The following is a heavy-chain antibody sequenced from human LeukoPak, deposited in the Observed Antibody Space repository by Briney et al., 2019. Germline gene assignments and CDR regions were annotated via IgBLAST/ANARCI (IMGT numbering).Heavy chain of an antibody. CDR2: IYYSGST. V-gene: IGHV4-61*01. D-gene: IGHD3-9*01. Sequence: SETLSLTCTVSGGSISSGSYYWSWIRQPPGKGLEWMGYIYYSGSTNYNPSLKSRVTISVDTSKNQFSLKLSSVTAADTAVYYCARSTSGYFDWLLSYWGQGTLVTVSS. CDR3: ARSTSGYFDWLLSY. CDR1: GGSISSGSYY. J-gene: IGHJ4*02.